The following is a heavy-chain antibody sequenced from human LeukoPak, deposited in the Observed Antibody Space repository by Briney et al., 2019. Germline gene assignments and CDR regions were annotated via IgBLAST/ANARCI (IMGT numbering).Heavy chain of an antibody. CDR2: INPNSGGT. V-gene: IGHV1-2*02. D-gene: IGHD2-2*02. Sequence: GASVRVSCKASGYTFTGHYMHWVRQAPGQGLEWMGWINPNSGGTNYAQKFQGRVTITRNTSISTAYMELSSLRSEDTAVYYCARGVVPAAIDLDYYYYMDVWGKGTTVTVSS. J-gene: IGHJ6*03. CDR3: ARGVVPAAIDLDYYYYMDV. CDR1: GYTFTGHY.